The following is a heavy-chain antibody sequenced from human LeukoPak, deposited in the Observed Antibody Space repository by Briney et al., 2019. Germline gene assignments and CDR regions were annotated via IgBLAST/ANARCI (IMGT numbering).Heavy chain of an antibody. CDR2: INSDGSST. J-gene: IGHJ3*02. Sequence: PGGSLRLSCAASGFTFSSYWTHWVRQGPGKGPVWVSRINSDGSSTSYADSVKGRFTISRDNAKNTLYLQMNSLRAEDTAVYYCARDPPGYAFDMWGQGTMVTVSS. CDR3: ARDPPGYAFDM. CDR1: GFTFSSYW. V-gene: IGHV3-74*01.